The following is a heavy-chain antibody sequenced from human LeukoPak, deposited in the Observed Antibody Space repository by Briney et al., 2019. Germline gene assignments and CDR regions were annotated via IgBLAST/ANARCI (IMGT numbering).Heavy chain of an antibody. J-gene: IGHJ6*04. Sequence: ASVKVSCKASGGTFSSYAISWVRQAPGQGLEWMGGIIPIFGTANYAQKFQGRVTITADESTSTAYMELSSLRSEDTAVYYCARELLWFGDTGGYGMDVWGKGTTVTVSS. CDR3: ARELLWFGDTGGYGMDV. D-gene: IGHD3-10*01. CDR2: IIPIFGTA. CDR1: GGTFSSYA. V-gene: IGHV1-69*01.